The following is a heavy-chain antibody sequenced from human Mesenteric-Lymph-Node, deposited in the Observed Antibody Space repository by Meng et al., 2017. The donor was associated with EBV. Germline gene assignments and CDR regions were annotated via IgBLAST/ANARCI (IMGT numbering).Heavy chain of an antibody. D-gene: IGHD2-8*01. Sequence: VPLQESGPGLVKPSGTLSLPCAVSSGSISSSHWWSWVRQPPGKGLEWIGDIYHSGSTNYSPSLKSRVTMSMDTSNNQFSLRLTSVTAADTAVYYCGTMVARWGAENPNDYWGQGILVTVSS. J-gene: IGHJ4*02. V-gene: IGHV4-4*02. CDR2: IYHSGST. CDR1: SGSISSSHW. CDR3: GTMVARWGAENPNDY.